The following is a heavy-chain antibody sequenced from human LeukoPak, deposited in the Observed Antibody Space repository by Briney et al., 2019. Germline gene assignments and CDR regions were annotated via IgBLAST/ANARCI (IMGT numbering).Heavy chain of an antibody. CDR3: ARGTRAVWFDP. V-gene: IGHV4-61*02. D-gene: IGHD1-14*01. J-gene: IGHJ5*02. CDR2: IYTSGST. Sequence: PSQTLSLTCTVTGGSISSGSYYWRCIRQPAGKGLECIGRIYTSGSTNYNPSLKSRVTISVDTSKNQFSLKLSSVTAADTAVYYCARGTRAVWFDPSGQGTLVTVSS. CDR1: GGSISSGSYY.